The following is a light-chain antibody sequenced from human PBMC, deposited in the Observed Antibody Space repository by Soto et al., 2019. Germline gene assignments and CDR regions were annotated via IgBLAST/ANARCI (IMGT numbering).Light chain of an antibody. J-gene: IGKJ1*01. CDR1: QSISSW. CDR3: QQYNSYSRT. Sequence: IQMTQSPSTLSPSKGXRVNSNCQASQSISSWLAWYQQKPGKAPKLLIYKASSLESGVPSRFSGSGSGTEFTLTISSLQPDDFATYYCQQYNSYSRTFGQGTKVDI. V-gene: IGKV1-5*03. CDR2: KAS.